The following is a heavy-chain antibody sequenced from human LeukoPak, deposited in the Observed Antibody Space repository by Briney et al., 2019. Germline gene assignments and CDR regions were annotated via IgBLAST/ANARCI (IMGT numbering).Heavy chain of an antibody. V-gene: IGHV4-59*01. D-gene: IGHD6-13*01. CDR2: IYYSGST. Sequence: SETLSLTCTVSGGSISSYYWSWIRQPPGKGLEWIGYIYYSGSTNYNPSLKSRVTISVHTSKNQFSLKPNSVTAADTAVYYCARALYSSSGVYYYYMDVWGKGTTVTASS. J-gene: IGHJ6*03. CDR1: GGSISSYY. CDR3: ARALYSSSGVYYYYMDV.